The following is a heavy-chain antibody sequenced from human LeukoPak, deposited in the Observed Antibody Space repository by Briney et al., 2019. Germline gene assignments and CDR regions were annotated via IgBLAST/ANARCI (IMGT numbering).Heavy chain of an antibody. D-gene: IGHD1-14*01. CDR1: GFTFSSSY. V-gene: IGHV3-7*01. CDR3: ARDRGITS. Sequence: GGSLRLSCAASGFTFSSSYMSWVRQPPGKGLEWVANIKTDGSAKHYVDSVKGRFTISRDNVENSLFLQMNSLRAEDTAVYYCARDRGITSWGQGTLVTVSS. J-gene: IGHJ4*02. CDR2: IKTDGSAK.